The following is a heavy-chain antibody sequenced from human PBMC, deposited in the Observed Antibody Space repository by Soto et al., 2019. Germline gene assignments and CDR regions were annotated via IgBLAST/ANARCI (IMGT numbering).Heavy chain of an antibody. Sequence: QVQLQESGPGLVKPSQTLSLTCTVSGGSISSGGYYWSWIRQHPGKDLEWIGYIYFSGSTYYNPSLKSRVTISVDTSKNQFSLKLSSVTAADTAVYYCARSPHIQLWSYPSDYWGQGTLVTVSS. CDR3: ARSPHIQLWSYPSDY. CDR2: IYFSGST. D-gene: IGHD5-18*01. V-gene: IGHV4-31*03. J-gene: IGHJ4*02. CDR1: GGSISSGGYY.